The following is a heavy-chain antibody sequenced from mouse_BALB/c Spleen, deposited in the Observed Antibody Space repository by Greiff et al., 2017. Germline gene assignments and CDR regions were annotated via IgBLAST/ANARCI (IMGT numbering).Heavy chain of an antibody. CDR1: GFTFSSYG. J-gene: IGHJ4*01. CDR3: ARQGYRYLYAIDY. V-gene: IGHV5-6*02. CDR2: ISSGGSYT. D-gene: IGHD2-14*01. Sequence: DVMLVESGGDLVKPGGSLKLSCAASGFTFSSYGMSWVRQTPDKRLEWVATISSGGSYTYYPDSVKGRFTISRDNAKNTRYLQMSSLKSEDTAMYYCARQGYRYLYAIDYWGQGTSVTVSS.